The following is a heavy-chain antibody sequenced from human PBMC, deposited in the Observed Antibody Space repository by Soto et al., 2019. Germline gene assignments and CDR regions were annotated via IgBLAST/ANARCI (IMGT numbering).Heavy chain of an antibody. CDR2: MNPNSGNT. CDR1: GYTFTSYD. V-gene: IGHV1-8*01. J-gene: IGHJ5*02. CDR3: ARAYYDILTGYFVGPPFDP. Sequence: GASVKVSCKASGYTFTSYDINWVRQATGQGLEWMGWMNPNSGNTGYAQKFQGRVTMTRNTSISTAYMELSSLRSEDTAVYYCARAYYDILTGYFVGPPFDPWGQGTLVTVSS. D-gene: IGHD3-9*01.